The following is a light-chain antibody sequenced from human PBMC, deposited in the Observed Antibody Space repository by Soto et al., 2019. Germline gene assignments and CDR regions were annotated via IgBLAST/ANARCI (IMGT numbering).Light chain of an antibody. CDR1: QSLLANCNNKNC. Sequence: DIVMTQSPDSLAVSLGERATINCKSSQSLLANCNNKNCLAWYQHKPGQPPKMLILWASTRESGVPDRFSGSGSGTDFTLTISSLQAEDAAVYYCQQYYRSPPWTFGQGTKVEIK. CDR3: QQYYRSPPWT. V-gene: IGKV4-1*01. J-gene: IGKJ1*01. CDR2: WAS.